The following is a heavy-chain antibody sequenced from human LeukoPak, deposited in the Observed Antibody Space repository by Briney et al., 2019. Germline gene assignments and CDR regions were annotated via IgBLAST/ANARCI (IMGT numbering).Heavy chain of an antibody. CDR2: VSITVGGT. CDR3: ARAGGMTSEYFQH. CDR1: GFTFSSYA. Sequence: QPGGSLRLSCAASGFTFSSYAMSWVRQAPGKGLEWVSAVSITVGGTYYADSVKGRFTISRDNSKNTLYLQMNSLRAEDTAVYYCARAGGMTSEYFQHWGQGTLVTVSS. J-gene: IGHJ1*01. V-gene: IGHV3-23*01. D-gene: IGHD3-16*01.